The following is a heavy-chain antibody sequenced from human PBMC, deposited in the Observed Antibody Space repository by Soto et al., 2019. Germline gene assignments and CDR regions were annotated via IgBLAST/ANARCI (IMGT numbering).Heavy chain of an antibody. CDR1: GGSMSRYY. Sequence: QVQLQESGPGLVKPSETLSLTCSFSGGSMSRYYWSLIRQPPGKGLECIGNIHETGSTNYNASLKNRVTISLDTSKSAFTLHLTSVTAADTAVYYCARDVRPTGLAYFDLWGRGTLVTVSS. CDR3: ARDVRPTGLAYFDL. CDR2: IHETGST. V-gene: IGHV4-59*12. D-gene: IGHD1-1*01. J-gene: IGHJ2*01.